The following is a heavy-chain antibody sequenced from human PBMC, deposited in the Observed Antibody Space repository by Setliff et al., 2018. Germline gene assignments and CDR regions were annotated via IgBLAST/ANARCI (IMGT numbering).Heavy chain of an antibody. CDR2: IYDSGSS. CDR1: GGSISNSGFF. J-gene: IGHJ5*02. V-gene: IGHV4-39*01. Sequence: KSSETLSLTCTVSGGSISNSGFFWGWLRQAPGKGLEWIGNIYDSGSSNYNASLQSRLIITRDTSKNQISLKLTSVTAADTAVYYCGRGFSRIEGWGNWFDPWGQGILVTVSS. CDR3: GRGFSRIEGWGNWFDP. D-gene: IGHD2-15*01.